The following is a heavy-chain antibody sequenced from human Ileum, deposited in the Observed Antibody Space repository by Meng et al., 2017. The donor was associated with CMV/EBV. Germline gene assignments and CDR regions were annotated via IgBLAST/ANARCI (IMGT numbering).Heavy chain of an antibody. CDR3: ARGLVVVPAASYGMDV. D-gene: IGHD2-2*01. V-gene: IGHV1-69*05. CDR2: IIPLYGTT. J-gene: IGHJ6*02. CDR1: GVTFSSYA. Sequence: SVKVSCKASGVTFSSYAISRVRQAPGQGLEWMGGIIPLYGTTNYAQNYQGRVTITTDESTSTAYMELSSLRSEDTAVYYCARGLVVVPAASYGMDVWGQGTTVTVSS.